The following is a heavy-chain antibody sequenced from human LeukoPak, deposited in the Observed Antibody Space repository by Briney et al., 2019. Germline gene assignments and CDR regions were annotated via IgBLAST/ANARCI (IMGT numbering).Heavy chain of an antibody. D-gene: IGHD2-15*01. CDR1: GGSISSYY. V-gene: IGHV4-4*09. J-gene: IGHJ4*02. Sequence: SETLSLTCTVSGGSISSYYWSWIRQPPGKGLEWIGYIYTSGSTNYNPSLKSRVTISVDTSKNQFSLKLSSVTAADTAVYYCARGGCSGGSCYSNYFDYWGQGTLVTVSS. CDR3: ARGGCSGGSCYSNYFDY. CDR2: IYTSGST.